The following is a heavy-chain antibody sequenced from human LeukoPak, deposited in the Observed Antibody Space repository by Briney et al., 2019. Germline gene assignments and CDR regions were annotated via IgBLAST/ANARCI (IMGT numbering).Heavy chain of an antibody. J-gene: IGHJ3*02. V-gene: IGHV3-30-3*01. Sequence: GGSLRLSCAASGFTFSSYAMHWVRQAPGKGLEWVAVISHDGSNKYYADSVKGRFTISRDNSKNTLYLQMNSLRAEDTAVYYCARPKGIAVAGPPSGAFDIWGQGTMVTVSS. CDR2: ISHDGSNK. CDR1: GFTFSSYA. CDR3: ARPKGIAVAGPPSGAFDI. D-gene: IGHD6-19*01.